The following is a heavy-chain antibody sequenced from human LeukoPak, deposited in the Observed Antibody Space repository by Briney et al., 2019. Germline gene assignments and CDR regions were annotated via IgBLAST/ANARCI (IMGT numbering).Heavy chain of an antibody. CDR1: GYSLTSYW. D-gene: IGHD4-17*01. Sequence: GESLKISCKDSGYSLTSYWIGWARQMPGKGLEWMGIIYPGDSDTRYSPSFQGQVTISADKSISTAYLQWSSLKASDTAMYYCARRRTTVTSDFDYWGQGTLVTVSS. CDR2: IYPGDSDT. J-gene: IGHJ4*02. CDR3: ARRRTTVTSDFDY. V-gene: IGHV5-51*01.